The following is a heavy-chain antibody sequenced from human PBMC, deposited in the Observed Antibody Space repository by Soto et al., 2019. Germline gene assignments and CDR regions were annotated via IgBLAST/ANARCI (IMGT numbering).Heavy chain of an antibody. CDR2: FDPEDGET. CDR3: ATVSTYRQDWNYYRFDY. J-gene: IGHJ4*02. Sequence: ASVKVSCKVSGYTLTELSMHWVRQAPGKGLEWMGGFDPEDGETIYAQKFQGRVTMTEDTSTDTAYMELSSLRSEDTAVYYCATVSTYRQDWNYYRFDYWGQGTLVTVSS. CDR1: GYTLTELS. D-gene: IGHD1-7*01. V-gene: IGHV1-24*01.